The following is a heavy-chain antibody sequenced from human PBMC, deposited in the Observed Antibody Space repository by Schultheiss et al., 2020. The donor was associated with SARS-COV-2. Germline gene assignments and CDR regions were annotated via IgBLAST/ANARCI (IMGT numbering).Heavy chain of an antibody. J-gene: IGHJ5*02. V-gene: IGHV4-59*01. CDR3: ARGSIPAAIRFDP. D-gene: IGHD2-2*02. CDR2: IYYSGST. Sequence: SQTLSLTCTVSGGSISSYYWSWIRQPPGKGLEWIGDIYYSGSTNYNPSLKSRVTISVDTSKNQFSLKLSSVTAADTAVYYCARGSIPAAIRFDPWGQGTLVTVSS. CDR1: GGSISSYY.